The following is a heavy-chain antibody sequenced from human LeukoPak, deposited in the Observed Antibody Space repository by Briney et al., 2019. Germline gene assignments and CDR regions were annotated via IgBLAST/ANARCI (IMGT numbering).Heavy chain of an antibody. J-gene: IGHJ4*02. V-gene: IGHV4-59*01. Sequence: SETLSLTCTVSGGSMGSYYWSWIRQPPGKGLEWIGYIYYSGSTNYNPSLKSRVTISVDTSKNQFTLKLSSVTAADTAVYYCARGRYGWLPFDYWGQGTLVAVSS. CDR1: GGSMGSYY. D-gene: IGHD3-16*01. CDR3: ARGRYGWLPFDY. CDR2: IYYSGST.